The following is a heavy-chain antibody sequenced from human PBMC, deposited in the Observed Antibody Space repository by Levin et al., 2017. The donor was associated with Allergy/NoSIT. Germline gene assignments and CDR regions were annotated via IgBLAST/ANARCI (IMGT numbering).Heavy chain of an antibody. V-gene: IGHV4-59*01. D-gene: IGHD6-19*01. CDR1: GGSISSYY. Sequence: SETLSLTCTVSGGSISSYYWSWIRQPPGKGLEWIGYIYYSGSTNYNPSLKSRVTISVDTSKNQFSLKLSSVTAADTAVYYCARDHPSSGWSGYYYGMDVWGQGTTVTVSS. CDR2: IYYSGST. J-gene: IGHJ6*02. CDR3: ARDHPSSGWSGYYYGMDV.